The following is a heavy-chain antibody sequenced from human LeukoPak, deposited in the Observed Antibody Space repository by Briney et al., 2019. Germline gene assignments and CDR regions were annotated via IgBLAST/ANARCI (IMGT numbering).Heavy chain of an antibody. Sequence: GGSLRLSCAASGFTFSSYWMSWVRQAPGKGLEWVANIKQDGSEKYYVDSVKGRFTISRDNAKNSLYLQMNSLRAEDTAVYYCARSPLGYYYDSSGYYYQYYFDYWAREPWSPSPQ. CDR3: ARSPLGYYYDSSGYYYQYYFDY. V-gene: IGHV3-7*01. CDR1: GFTFSSYW. CDR2: IKQDGSEK. D-gene: IGHD3-22*01. J-gene: IGHJ4*02.